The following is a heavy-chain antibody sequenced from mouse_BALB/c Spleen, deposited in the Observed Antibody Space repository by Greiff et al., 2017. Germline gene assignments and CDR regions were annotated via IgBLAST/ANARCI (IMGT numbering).Heavy chain of an antibody. J-gene: IGHJ2*01. CDR1: GYAFSSYW. CDR3: ARGYYGGGFDY. V-gene: IGHV1-80*01. D-gene: IGHD1-1*01. Sequence: QVQLQQSGAELVRPGSSVKISCKASGYAFSSYWMNWVKQRPGQGLEWIGQIYPGDGDTNYNGKFKGKATLTADKSSSTAYMQLSSLTSEDSAVYFCARGYYGGGFDYWGQGTTRTVSA. CDR2: IYPGDGDT.